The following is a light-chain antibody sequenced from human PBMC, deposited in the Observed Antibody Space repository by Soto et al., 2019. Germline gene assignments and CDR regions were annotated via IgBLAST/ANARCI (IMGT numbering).Light chain of an antibody. CDR2: AAS. Sequence: DIQMTHSPSSLSASVGDRVAISCRASQSIGIYLNWYQQKPGKAPKFLIYAASSVQNGAPSRFSGSGSGTDFTLTINRLQPEDSATYYCQQSDSTPWTFGQGTKVEIK. CDR1: QSIGIY. J-gene: IGKJ1*01. CDR3: QQSDSTPWT. V-gene: IGKV1-39*01.